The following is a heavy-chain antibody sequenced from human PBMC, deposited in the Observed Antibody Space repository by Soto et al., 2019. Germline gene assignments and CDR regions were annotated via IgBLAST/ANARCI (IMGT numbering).Heavy chain of an antibody. CDR1: GGSIISYY. D-gene: IGHD2-2*01. J-gene: IGHJ5*02. Sequence: QVQLQESGPGLVKPSESLSLTCSVSGGSIISYYWTWIRQPPGKGLEWIGYVYYTGSTRSNPSLESRVPVPLDTPRKQFSLKPSSVTAADTAVYYCARGIHSGSCDGGGFDPWGQGILVTVSS. V-gene: IGHV4-59*01. CDR2: VYYTGST. CDR3: ARGIHSGSCDGGGFDP.